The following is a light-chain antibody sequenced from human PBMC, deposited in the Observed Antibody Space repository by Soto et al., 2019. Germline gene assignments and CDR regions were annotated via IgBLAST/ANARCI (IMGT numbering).Light chain of an antibody. Sequence: QSALTQPASVSGSPGQSINISCTGTSSYVGSDNLVSWFQQHPGKAPKLMIYEVNKRPSGVSNRFSGSKSGNTASLTISGLQAEDEADYYCSSARSYIHVVFGGGTQLTVL. CDR2: EVN. CDR3: SSARSYIHVV. J-gene: IGLJ2*01. V-gene: IGLV2-23*02. CDR1: SSYVGSDNL.